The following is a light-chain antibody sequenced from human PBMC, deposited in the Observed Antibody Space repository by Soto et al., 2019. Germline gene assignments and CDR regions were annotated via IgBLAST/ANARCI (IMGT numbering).Light chain of an antibody. CDR1: QSVSSSY. Sequence: EIVLTQSPGTLSLSPGDGATLSCRASQSVSSSYLACHQQKPGKAPRLLIYDASSRATGIPYRFSGSGSGTDFTLTISRLEPEDFAVYYCQRYGSLPYTFGQGTKLEIK. J-gene: IGKJ2*01. V-gene: IGKV3-20*01. CDR2: DAS. CDR3: QRYGSLPYT.